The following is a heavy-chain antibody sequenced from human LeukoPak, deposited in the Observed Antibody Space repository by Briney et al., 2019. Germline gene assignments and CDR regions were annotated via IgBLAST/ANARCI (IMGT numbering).Heavy chain of an antibody. J-gene: IGHJ4*02. CDR3: ARTLGGPLFYIDY. D-gene: IGHD2-21*01. CDR2: INHSGST. Sequence: SETLSLTCAVYGGSFSGYYWSWIRQPPGKGLEWIGEINHSGSTNYNPSLKSRVTISVDTSKNQFSLKLSSVTAADTAVYYCARTLGGPLFYIDYWGQGTLVTVSS. CDR1: GGSFSGYY. V-gene: IGHV4-34*01.